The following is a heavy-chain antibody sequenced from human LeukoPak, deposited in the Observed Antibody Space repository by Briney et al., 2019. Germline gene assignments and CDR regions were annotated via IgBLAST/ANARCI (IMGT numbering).Heavy chain of an antibody. Sequence: SETLSLTCAVYGGSFSGYYWSWIRQPPGKGLEWLGEINQSGSTNYNPSLKSRVSISVDTSKNQFSLKLSSVTAADTAVYYCARGPTNLRFLEWLGWFDPWGQGTLVTVSS. V-gene: IGHV4-34*01. CDR1: GGSFSGYY. D-gene: IGHD3-3*01. J-gene: IGHJ5*02. CDR2: INQSGST. CDR3: ARGPTNLRFLEWLGWFDP.